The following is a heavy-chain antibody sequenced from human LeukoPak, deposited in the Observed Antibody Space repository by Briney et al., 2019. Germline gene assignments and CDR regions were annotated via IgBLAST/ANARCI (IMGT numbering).Heavy chain of an antibody. D-gene: IGHD1-26*01. V-gene: IGHV3-21*01. CDR3: ARDRWELLSFDY. Sequence: PGGSLRLSCAASGFTFSTYRMNWVRRAPGKGLEWVSSISSSSSYIYYADSVKGRFTISRDNTKNSLYLQMNSLRAEDTAVYYCARDRWELLSFDYWGQGTLVTVSS. J-gene: IGHJ4*02. CDR1: GFTFSTYR. CDR2: ISSSSSYI.